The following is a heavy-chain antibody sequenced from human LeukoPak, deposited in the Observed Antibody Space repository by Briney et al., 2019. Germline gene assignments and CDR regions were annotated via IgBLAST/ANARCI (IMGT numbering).Heavy chain of an antibody. CDR2: IYYSGST. Sequence: SETLSLTCTVSGGSISSSSYYWGWIRQPPGKGLEWIGTIYYSGSTYYNPSLTSRVTISVDTSKNQFSLKLSSVTAAGTAVYYCARHKDYYYSYMDVWGKGTTVTISS. CDR1: GGSISSSSYY. V-gene: IGHV4-39*01. J-gene: IGHJ6*03. CDR3: ARHKDYYYSYMDV.